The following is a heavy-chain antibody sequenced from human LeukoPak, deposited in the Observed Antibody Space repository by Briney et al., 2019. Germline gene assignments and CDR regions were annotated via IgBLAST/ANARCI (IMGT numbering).Heavy chain of an antibody. Sequence: SETLSLTCTVSGCSISSSSYYWGWIRQPPGKGLEGIGSIYYSGSTYYNPSLKSRVTISVDTSKNQFSLKLSSVTAADTAVYYCAKEMATTGGYYWGQGTLVTVSS. J-gene: IGHJ4*02. CDR2: IYYSGST. V-gene: IGHV4-39*02. D-gene: IGHD5-24*01. CDR1: GCSISSSSYY. CDR3: AKEMATTGGYY.